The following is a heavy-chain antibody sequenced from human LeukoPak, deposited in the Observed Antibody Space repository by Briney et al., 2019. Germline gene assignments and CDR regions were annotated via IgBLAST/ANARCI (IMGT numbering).Heavy chain of an antibody. CDR3: ARGYCSSTSCYGGNWFDP. CDR2: ISSSGSTI. V-gene: IGHV3-11*04. CDR1: GFTFSDYY. D-gene: IGHD2-2*01. Sequence: PGGSLRLTCAASGFTFSDYYMSWIRQAPGKGLEWDSYISSSGSTIYYADSVKGRFTISRDNAKNSLYLQMNSLRAEDTAVYYCARGYCSSTSCYGGNWFDPWGQGTLVTVSS. J-gene: IGHJ5*02.